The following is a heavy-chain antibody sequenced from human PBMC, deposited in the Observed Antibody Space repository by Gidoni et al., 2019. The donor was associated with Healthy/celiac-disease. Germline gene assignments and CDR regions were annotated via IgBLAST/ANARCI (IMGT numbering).Heavy chain of an antibody. CDR3: TTDPHYYDSSGDY. Sequence: EVQLVESGGGLVKPGGSLRLSCAASGFTLRNAWMSWVRQAPGKGLEWVGRIKSKTDGGTTDYAAPVKGRFTISRDDSKNTLYLQMHSLKTEDTAVYYCTTDPHYYDSSGDYWGQGTLVTVSS. D-gene: IGHD3-22*01. CDR1: GFTLRNAW. V-gene: IGHV3-15*01. CDR2: IKSKTDGGTT. J-gene: IGHJ4*02.